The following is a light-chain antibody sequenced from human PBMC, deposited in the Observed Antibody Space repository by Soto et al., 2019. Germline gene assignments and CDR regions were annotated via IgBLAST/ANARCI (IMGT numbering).Light chain of an antibody. V-gene: IGLV3-21*01. CDR2: YDN. J-gene: IGLJ2*01. Sequence: SYELTQPPSVSVAPGQTARIGCGGDSIGGKRIHWYQQKPGQAPVVVLYYDNIRPSGIPERFSGSNSGHTATLIIRRVEAGDEADYFCQVWESRSDHVFFGGGTKLTVL. CDR1: SIGGKR. CDR3: QVWESRSDHVF.